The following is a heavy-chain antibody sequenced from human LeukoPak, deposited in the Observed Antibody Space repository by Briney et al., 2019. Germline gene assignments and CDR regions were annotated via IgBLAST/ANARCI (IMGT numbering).Heavy chain of an antibody. CDR1: GDSVTSDNW. V-gene: IGHV4-4*02. Sequence: SGTPSLTCTLSGDSVTSDNWWSWVRQPPGKGLEWIGEIHHSAGTNYNPSLRSRVTMSIDKSKDQFSLNLNSVTAADTALYFCAKDLGSNPGYWGQGTLVIVSS. CDR3: AKDLGSNPGY. D-gene: IGHD2-2*01. J-gene: IGHJ4*02. CDR2: IHHSAGT.